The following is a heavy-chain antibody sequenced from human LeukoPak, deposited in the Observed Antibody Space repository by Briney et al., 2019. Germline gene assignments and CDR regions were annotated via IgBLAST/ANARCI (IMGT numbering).Heavy chain of an antibody. CDR1: GDSVSRSDSY. CDR2: IYYSGRT. J-gene: IGHJ1*01. CDR3: ARRRYYDGSGYLE. V-gene: IGHV4-39*01. Sequence: PSETLSLTCSVSGDSVSRSDSYWDWIRQPPGKGLEWIGTIYYSGRTYYSPSLKGRVTMSVDPSNNQFSLSLRSVTAADTAIYYCARRRYYDGSGYLERGQGTLLSVSS. D-gene: IGHD3-22*01.